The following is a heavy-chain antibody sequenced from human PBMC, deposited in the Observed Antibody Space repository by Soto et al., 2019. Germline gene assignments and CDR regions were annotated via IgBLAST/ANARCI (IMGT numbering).Heavy chain of an antibody. V-gene: IGHV3-30-3*01. J-gene: IGHJ6*02. D-gene: IGHD3-3*01. CDR3: ARIPFNGTCVLRFYYYGMDV. Sequence: PGGSLRLSCAASGFTFSSYAMSWVRQAPGKGLEWVAVISYDGSNKYYADSVKGRFTISRDNSKNTLYLQMASLRAEDTAVYYCARIPFNGTCVLRFYYYGMDVWAQGTMVTVSS. CDR1: GFTFSSYA. CDR2: ISYDGSNK.